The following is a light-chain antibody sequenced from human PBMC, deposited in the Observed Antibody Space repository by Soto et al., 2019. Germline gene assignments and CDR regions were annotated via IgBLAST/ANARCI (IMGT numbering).Light chain of an antibody. Sequence: EIVMTQSPATLSVSPGERATLSCRASQSVSSNLAWYQQKPGQAPRLLIYGASTRATGISARFSGSGSGTEFTLTISSLQSEDFAVYYCQQYNNWPLTFGGGTKMEIK. CDR2: GAS. V-gene: IGKV3-15*01. CDR1: QSVSSN. CDR3: QQYNNWPLT. J-gene: IGKJ4*01.